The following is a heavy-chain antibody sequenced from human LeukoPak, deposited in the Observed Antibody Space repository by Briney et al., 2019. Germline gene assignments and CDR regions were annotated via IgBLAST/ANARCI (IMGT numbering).Heavy chain of an antibody. Sequence: GGSLRLSCAASGFTFDDYAMHWVRQAPGKGLEWVSGISWNSGSIGYADSVKGRFTISRDNAKNSLYLQMNSLRAEDTAVYYCARDLGYCTNGVCYIGGNWFDPWGQGTLVTVSS. V-gene: IGHV3-9*01. CDR2: ISWNSGSI. D-gene: IGHD2-8*01. CDR3: ARDLGYCTNGVCYIGGNWFDP. CDR1: GFTFDDYA. J-gene: IGHJ5*02.